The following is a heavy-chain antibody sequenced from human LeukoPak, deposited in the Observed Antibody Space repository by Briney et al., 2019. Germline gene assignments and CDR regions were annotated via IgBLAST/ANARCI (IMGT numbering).Heavy chain of an antibody. D-gene: IGHD2-2*01. CDR3: ARRREYCSGSSCYRWFDP. CDR1: GGSFSEYY. V-gene: IGHV4-34*01. J-gene: IGHJ5*02. Sequence: SETLSLTCGVYGGSFSEYYWSWIRQPPGKGLEWIGEIYHSGSTNYNPSLKSRVTISVDTSKNQFSLKLSSVTAADTAVYYCARRREYCSGSSCYRWFDPWGQGTLVTVSS. CDR2: IYHSGST.